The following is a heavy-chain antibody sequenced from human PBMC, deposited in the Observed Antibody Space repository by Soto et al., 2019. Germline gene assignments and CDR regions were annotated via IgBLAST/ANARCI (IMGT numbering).Heavy chain of an antibody. CDR3: ARQQWLVLNAFDI. V-gene: IGHV4-59*01. CDR1: GCSISSYY. J-gene: IGHJ3*02. D-gene: IGHD6-19*01. Sequence: SETVSLTCTVSGCSISSYYWSWIRQPPGKGLEWIGYIYYSGSTNYNPSLKSRVTISVDTSKNQFSLKLSSVTAADTAVYYCARQQWLVLNAFDIWGQGTMVT. CDR2: IYYSGST.